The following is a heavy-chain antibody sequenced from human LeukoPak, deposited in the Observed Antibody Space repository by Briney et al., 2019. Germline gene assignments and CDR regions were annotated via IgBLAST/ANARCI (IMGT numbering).Heavy chain of an antibody. V-gene: IGHV3-53*01. CDR1: GFTVSGNY. D-gene: IGHD6-19*01. CDR2: IYSGANT. CDR3: ARVESTGWWHYFDY. Sequence: GGSLRLSCAASGFTVSGNYMSWVRQAPGKGLERVSVIYSGANTYYADSVKGRFTISTDASKNTLYVQMNSLGAEDTAVYYCARVESTGWWHYFDYWGQGTLVTVSS. J-gene: IGHJ4*02.